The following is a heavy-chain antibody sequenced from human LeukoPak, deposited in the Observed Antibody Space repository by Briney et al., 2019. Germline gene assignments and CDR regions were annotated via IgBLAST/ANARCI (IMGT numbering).Heavy chain of an antibody. CDR3: ARDDEEGFDY. J-gene: IGHJ4*02. CDR1: GGSISSYY. Sequence: SETLSLTCTVSGGSISSYYWSWIRQPPGKGLEWIGYIYYSGSTNYNPSLKSRVTISVDTSKNQFSLKLSSVTAADTAVYYCARDDEEGFDYWGQGTLVTVSS. V-gene: IGHV4-59*01. CDR2: IYYSGST.